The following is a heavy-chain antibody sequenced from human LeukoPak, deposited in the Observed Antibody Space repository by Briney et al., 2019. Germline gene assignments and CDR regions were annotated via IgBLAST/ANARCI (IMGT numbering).Heavy chain of an antibody. CDR2: IYNSGNT. J-gene: IGHJ3*02. CDR3: AAPAGMTAFDI. D-gene: IGHD1-1*01. V-gene: IGHV4-61*02. CDR1: SGSISSDSYY. Sequence: SSETLSLTCTVSSGSISSDSYYWSWIRQPAGKGLEWIGRIYNSGNTNYNSSLKSRVTISIDTSKNQFSLKLSSVTAADTAVYYCAAPAGMTAFDIWGQGTMVTVSS.